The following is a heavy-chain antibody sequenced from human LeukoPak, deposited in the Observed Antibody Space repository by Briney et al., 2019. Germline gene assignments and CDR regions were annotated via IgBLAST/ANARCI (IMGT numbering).Heavy chain of an antibody. CDR2: IYSGGSA. Sequence: PGGSLRPSCAASGSTVSSNYMSWARPAPGKGLEWVSVIYSGGSALSADSVKGRFSISSDNTKNTLYLQMNSLRAEDTAVYYCAKGRGAFDIWGQGTMVTVSS. CDR1: GSTVSSNY. V-gene: IGHV3-53*05. CDR3: AKGRGAFDI. J-gene: IGHJ3*02. D-gene: IGHD3-10*01.